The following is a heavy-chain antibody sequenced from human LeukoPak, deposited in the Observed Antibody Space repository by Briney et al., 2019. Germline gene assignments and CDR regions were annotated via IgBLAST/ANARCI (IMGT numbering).Heavy chain of an antibody. CDR1: GFTVSSNY. V-gene: IGHV3-53*01. J-gene: IGHJ5*02. D-gene: IGHD1-26*01. CDR2: IYSGGRT. Sequence: GGSLRLSCAASGFTVSSNYMSWVRQAPGKGLEWVSVIYSGGRTYYADSVKGRFTISRDNSKNTLYLQMNSLRTEDTAVYYCARTPRYSGSYSWFDPWGQGTLVTVSS. CDR3: ARTPRYSGSYSWFDP.